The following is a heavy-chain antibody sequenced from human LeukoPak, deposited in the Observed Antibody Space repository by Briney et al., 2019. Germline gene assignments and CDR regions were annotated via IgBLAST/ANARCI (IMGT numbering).Heavy chain of an antibody. CDR2: ISGSGGST. Sequence: GGSLRLSCAASGFTFSSYAMSWVRQAPGKGLEWVSAISGSGGSTYYADSVKGRFTISRDNSKNTLYLQMNSLRAEDTAVYYCTRAGRNGYYYYYGMDVWGQGTTVTVSS. CDR1: GFTFSSYA. J-gene: IGHJ6*02. D-gene: IGHD2-8*01. V-gene: IGHV3-23*01. CDR3: TRAGRNGYYYYYGMDV.